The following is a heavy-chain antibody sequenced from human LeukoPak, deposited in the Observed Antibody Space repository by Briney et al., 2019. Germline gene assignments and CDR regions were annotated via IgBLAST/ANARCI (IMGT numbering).Heavy chain of an antibody. CDR3: ARDRQRITIFGVVPNNWFDP. D-gene: IGHD3-3*01. J-gene: IGHJ5*02. V-gene: IGHV3-48*01. CDR2: ISSSSSTI. Sequence: TGGSLRLSCAASEFTFSSYSMNWVRQAPGKGLEWVSYISSSSSTIYYADSVKGRFTISRDNAKNSLYLQMNSLRAEDTAVYYCARDRQRITIFGVVPNNWFDPWGQGTLVTVSS. CDR1: EFTFSSYS.